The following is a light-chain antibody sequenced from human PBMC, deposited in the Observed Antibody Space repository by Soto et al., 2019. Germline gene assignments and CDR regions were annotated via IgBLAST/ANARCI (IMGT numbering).Light chain of an antibody. Sequence: QSALTQPASVSGSPGQSITISCTGTSSDVGGYNYVSWYQQHPGKAPKLMIYDVSNRPSGVSNRFTGSKSGNTASLTFSWLQAEDEADYYCSSYTSSSTLGFGGGTQLTVL. V-gene: IGLV2-14*01. CDR1: SSDVGGYNY. CDR3: SSYTSSSTLG. J-gene: IGLJ2*01. CDR2: DVS.